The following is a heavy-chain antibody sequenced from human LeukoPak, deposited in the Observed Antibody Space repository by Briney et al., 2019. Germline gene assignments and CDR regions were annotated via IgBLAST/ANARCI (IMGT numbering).Heavy chain of an antibody. J-gene: IGHJ4*02. V-gene: IGHV4-59*12. CDR1: GGSISSYY. CDR3: ARGSNWGDY. CDR2: IYYSGST. Sequence: SETLSLTCNVSGGSISSYYWSWIRQPPGKGLEWIGYIYYSGSTNYNPSLKGRVTMSVDTSKNQFSLKLSSVTAADTAVYYCARGSNWGDYWGQGTLVTVSS. D-gene: IGHD7-27*01.